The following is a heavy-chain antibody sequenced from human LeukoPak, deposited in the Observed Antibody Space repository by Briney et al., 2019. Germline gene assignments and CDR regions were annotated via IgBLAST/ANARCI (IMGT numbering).Heavy chain of an antibody. CDR1: GYTFTSYD. Sequence: ASVKVSCTASGYTFTSYDINWVRQAPGQGLEWMGWMNPNSGNTGYAQKFQGRVTMTRNTSISTAYMELSSLRSEDTAVYYCARLGKQGRFLEWLTAHYYYGMDVWGQGTTVTVSS. CDR3: ARLGKQGRFLEWLTAHYYYGMDV. D-gene: IGHD3-3*01. V-gene: IGHV1-8*01. J-gene: IGHJ6*02. CDR2: MNPNSGNT.